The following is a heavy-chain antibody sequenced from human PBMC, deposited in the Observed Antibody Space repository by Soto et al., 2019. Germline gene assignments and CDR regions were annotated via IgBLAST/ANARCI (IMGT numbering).Heavy chain of an antibody. Sequence: QVQLVQSGAEVKKPGASVKVSCKASGYTFTSYYMHWVRQAPGQGLEWMGIINPSGGSTSYAQKFQGRVTMTRDTSTSTVYMELSSLRSEDTAVYYCARKSESGSAIPLFDYWGQGTLVTVSS. D-gene: IGHD1-26*01. V-gene: IGHV1-46*01. J-gene: IGHJ4*02. CDR2: INPSGGST. CDR1: GYTFTSYY. CDR3: ARKSESGSAIPLFDY.